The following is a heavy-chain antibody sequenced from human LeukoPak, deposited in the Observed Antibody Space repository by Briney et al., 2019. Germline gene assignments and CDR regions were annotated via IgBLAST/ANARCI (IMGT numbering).Heavy chain of an antibody. Sequence: GGSLRPSCAASGFTFSSYWMHWVRQAPGKGLVWVSRINSDGSSTSYADSVKGRFTISRDNAKNTLYLQMNSLRAEDTAVYYCARDDSSGWWGADAFDIWGQGTMVTVSS. CDR2: INSDGSST. D-gene: IGHD6-19*01. J-gene: IGHJ3*02. CDR1: GFTFSSYW. V-gene: IGHV3-74*01. CDR3: ARDDSSGWWGADAFDI.